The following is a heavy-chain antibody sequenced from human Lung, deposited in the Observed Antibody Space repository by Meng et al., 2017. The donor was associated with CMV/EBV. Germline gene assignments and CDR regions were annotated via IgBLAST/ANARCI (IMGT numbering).Heavy chain of an antibody. D-gene: IGHD2-2*01. Sequence: SETXSLXXTVSGYSISSGYYWGWIRQPPGKGLEWIGSIYHSGSTYYNPSLKSRVTISVDTSKNQFSLKLSSVTAADTAVYYCARVSCSSTSCYDYWGQGKLVXVSS. V-gene: IGHV4-38-2*02. CDR1: GYSISSGYY. CDR2: IYHSGST. CDR3: ARVSCSSTSCYDY. J-gene: IGHJ4*02.